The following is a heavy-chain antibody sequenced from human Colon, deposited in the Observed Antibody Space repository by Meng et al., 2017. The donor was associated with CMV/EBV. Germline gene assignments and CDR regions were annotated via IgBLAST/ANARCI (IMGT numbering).Heavy chain of an antibody. CDR3: ARDRIDIVVVPAAIGRRYYYGMDV. Sequence: GESLKISCAASGFTFSSYAMSWVRQAPGKGLEWVSAISGSGGSTYYADSVKGRFTISRDNSKNTLYLQMNSLRAEDTAVYYCARDRIDIVVVPAAIGRRYYYGMDVWGQGTTVTVSS. J-gene: IGHJ6*02. V-gene: IGHV3-23*01. CDR2: ISGSGGST. CDR1: GFTFSSYA. D-gene: IGHD2-2*01.